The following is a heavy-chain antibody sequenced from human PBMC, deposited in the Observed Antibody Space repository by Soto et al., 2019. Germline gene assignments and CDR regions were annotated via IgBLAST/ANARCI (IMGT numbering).Heavy chain of an antibody. CDR3: TTDWAGGPDH. D-gene: IGHD3-16*01. CDR1: GFTFTNAW. Sequence: EVKLVESGGGLVKPGGSLRLSCAASGFTFTNAWMNWVRQAPGKGLEWVGRIQSKTEGATTDYAAPVRGRFTISREDSKNTLYLQMNSLKTEDTAVYYCTTDWAGGPDHWGQGTLVNVSS. J-gene: IGHJ4*02. CDR2: IQSKTEGATT. V-gene: IGHV3-15*07.